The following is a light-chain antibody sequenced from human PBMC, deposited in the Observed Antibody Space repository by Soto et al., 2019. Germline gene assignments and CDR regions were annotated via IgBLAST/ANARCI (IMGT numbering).Light chain of an antibody. CDR2: GVS. V-gene: IGLV2-14*01. CDR1: TSDVGGYKY. Sequence: QSALTQPASVSGSPGQSITISCTGTTSDVGGYKYVSWYQQHPGKAPKLMIYGVSNRPSGISNRFSGSKSGNTASLTISGLQAEDEADYYCSSYKRSNNLVFGGGTKLTVL. CDR3: SSYKRSNNLV. J-gene: IGLJ3*02.